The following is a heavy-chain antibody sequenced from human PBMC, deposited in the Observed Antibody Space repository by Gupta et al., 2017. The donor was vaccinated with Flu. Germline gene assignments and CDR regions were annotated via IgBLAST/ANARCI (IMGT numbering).Heavy chain of an antibody. D-gene: IGHD2-15*01. CDR1: GFTLCSYA. V-gene: IGHV3-23*01. CDR2: ISESGGST. Sequence: EVQLLESGGGLVQPGGSLRLPCAASGFTLCSYAMGWVRQAPGKGLEWVSGISESGGSTYYADSVKGRFTISRDNSKNTLYLQMNSLKAEDTAVYYCAKGLGAAYFDYWGQGTLVTVSS. J-gene: IGHJ4*02. CDR3: AKGLGAAYFDY.